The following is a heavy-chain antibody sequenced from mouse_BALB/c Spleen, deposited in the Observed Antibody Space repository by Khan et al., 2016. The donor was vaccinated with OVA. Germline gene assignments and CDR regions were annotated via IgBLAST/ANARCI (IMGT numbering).Heavy chain of an antibody. V-gene: IGHV1S81*02. CDR1: GYTFTSYY. CDR2: INPSSGGT. J-gene: IGHJ3*01. D-gene: IGHD3-2*02. CDR3: KKSGYVSFAY. Sequence: VKLQESGAELVKPGASVRLSCKASGYTFTSYYLYWVKQRPGQGLEWIGDINPSSGGTNFNEKFKSKATLTVDKSSSTAYIQLNSPTSEDSAVLYSKKSGYVSFAYWGQGTLVTVSA.